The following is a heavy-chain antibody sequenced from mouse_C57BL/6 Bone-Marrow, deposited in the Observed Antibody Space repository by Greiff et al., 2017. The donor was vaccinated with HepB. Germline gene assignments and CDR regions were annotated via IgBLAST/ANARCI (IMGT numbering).Heavy chain of an antibody. D-gene: IGHD1-1*01. CDR2: INYDGSST. CDR1: GFTFSDYY. CDR3: AREDDYGSSYVFAY. J-gene: IGHJ3*01. Sequence: DVLLVESEGGLVQPGSSMKLSCTASGFTFSDYYMAWVRQVPEKGLEWVANINYDGSSTYYLDSLKSRFIISRDNAKNILYLQMSSLKSEDTATYYCAREDDYGSSYVFAYWGQGTLVTVSA. V-gene: IGHV5-16*01.